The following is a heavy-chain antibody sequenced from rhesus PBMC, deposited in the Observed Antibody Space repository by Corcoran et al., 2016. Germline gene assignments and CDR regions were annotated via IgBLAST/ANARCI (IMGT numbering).Heavy chain of an antibody. CDR1: GYTLTDYY. V-gene: IGHV1S2*01. D-gene: IGHD3-34*01. J-gene: IGHJ4*01. CDR3: ARTGTFDY. CDR2: ISPYNGNT. Sequence: QVQLVQSGAEVKKPGSSVKVSCKASGYTLTDYYIHWVRQAPRQGLEWMGWISPYNGNTEYAQKFQGRVTMTRDTSTSTAYMELNSLRSEDTAVYYCARTGTFDYWGQGVLVTVSS.